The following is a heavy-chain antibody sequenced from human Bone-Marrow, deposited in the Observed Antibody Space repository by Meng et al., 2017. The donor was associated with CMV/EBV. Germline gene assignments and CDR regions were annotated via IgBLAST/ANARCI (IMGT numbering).Heavy chain of an antibody. D-gene: IGHD6-19*01. CDR1: GYTFTSYY. CDR3: ARDSPTAGSGCHD. V-gene: IGHV1-46*01. Sequence: ASVKVSCKASGYTFTSYYMHWVRQAPGQGLDWMGIINPSGGSTSYAQKFQGRVTMTRDTSTSTVYMELSSLRSKDTAVYYGARDSPTAGSGCHDWCQGTPVTVSS. J-gene: IGHJ4*02. CDR2: INPSGGST.